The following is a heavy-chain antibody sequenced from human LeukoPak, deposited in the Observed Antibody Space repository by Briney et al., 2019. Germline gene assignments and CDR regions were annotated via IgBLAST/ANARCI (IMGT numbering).Heavy chain of an antibody. CDR2: ISYDGSNK. J-gene: IGHJ6*02. D-gene: IGHD3-3*01. CDR1: GFTFSSYA. V-gene: IGHV3-30-3*01. CDR3: AKEYYDFWSAFLGAYGMDV. Sequence: PGGSLRLSCAASGFTFSSYAMHWVRQAPGKGLEWVAVISYDGSNKYYADSVKGRFTISRDNSKNTLYLQMNSLRAEDTAVYYCAKEYYDFWSAFLGAYGMDVWGQGTTVTVSS.